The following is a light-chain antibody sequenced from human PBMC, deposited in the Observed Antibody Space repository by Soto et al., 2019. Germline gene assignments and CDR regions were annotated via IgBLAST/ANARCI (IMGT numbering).Light chain of an antibody. J-gene: IGLJ2*01. CDR3: QSYAISLSGVV. CDR2: GNS. V-gene: IGLV1-40*01. Sequence: QSVLTQPPSVSGAPGQRVTISCTGSRSNIGAGYDVHWYQQLPGTAPKLLIDGNSNRPSGVPDRFSGSKSGPSASLAITGLQAEDESDYYCQSYAISLSGVVFGGGPTQTVL. CDR1: RSNIGAGYD.